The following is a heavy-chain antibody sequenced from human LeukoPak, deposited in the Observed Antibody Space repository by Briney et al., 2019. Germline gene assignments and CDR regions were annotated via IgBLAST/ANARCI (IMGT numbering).Heavy chain of an antibody. V-gene: IGHV3-20*04. J-gene: IGHJ4*02. CDR1: GFTFDDYG. CDR2: INWNGGST. Sequence: GGSLRLSCAASGFTFDDYGMSWVRQAPGKGLEWVSGINWNGGSTGYADSVKGGFTISRENAKNSLYLQMNSLRAEDTALYYWATTPGIAVSGRLDFWGQGTLVTVSS. CDR3: ATTPGIAVSGRLDF. D-gene: IGHD6-19*01.